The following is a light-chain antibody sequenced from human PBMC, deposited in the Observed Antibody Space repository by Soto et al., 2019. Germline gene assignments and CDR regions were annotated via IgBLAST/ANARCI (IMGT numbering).Light chain of an antibody. V-gene: IGKV3-15*01. CDR1: QSVSSN. CDR3: QQYNSYPVG. CDR2: GAS. J-gene: IGKJ1*01. Sequence: EIVMTQSPATLSVSPGERATLSCRASQSVSSNLAWYQQKPGQAPRLLIYGASTRATGIPARFSGSGSGTEFTLTISSLQSEDFATYYCQQYNSYPVGFGQGTKVEIK.